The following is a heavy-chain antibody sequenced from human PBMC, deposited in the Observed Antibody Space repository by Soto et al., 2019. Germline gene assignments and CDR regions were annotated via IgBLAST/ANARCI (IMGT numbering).Heavy chain of an antibody. V-gene: IGHV3-48*03. CDR1: GFTFSSSV. J-gene: IGHJ3*01. CDR2: IHPAGQPI. Sequence: EVQLVESGGGLVQPGGSLRLSCVASGFTFSSSVMYWVRQAPGKGMEWVSYIHPAGQPIFYADSVKGRFTISRDNAENPLSLLRSSLKADVTAVYYCARRGPRWGLGTMVSVSS. CDR3: ARRGPR.